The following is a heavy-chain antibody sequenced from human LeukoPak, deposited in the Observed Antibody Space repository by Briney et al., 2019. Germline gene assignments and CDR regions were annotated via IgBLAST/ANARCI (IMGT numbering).Heavy chain of an antibody. J-gene: IGHJ4*02. CDR3: ARGLRGYGYGYYFDY. Sequence: KASETLSLTCTVSGGSISSGSYYWSWIRQPAGKGLEWIGRIYTSGSTNYNPSLKSRVTISVDTSKNQFSLKLSSVTAADTAVYYCARGLRGYGYGYYFDYWGQGTLVTVSS. CDR2: IYTSGST. CDR1: GGSISSGSYY. D-gene: IGHD5-18*01. V-gene: IGHV4-61*02.